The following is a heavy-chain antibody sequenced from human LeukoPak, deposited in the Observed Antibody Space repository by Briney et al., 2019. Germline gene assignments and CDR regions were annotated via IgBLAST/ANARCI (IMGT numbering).Heavy chain of an antibody. CDR3: ARRIAARPRGYWFDP. CDR2: INHSGST. Sequence: SETLSLTCAVYGGSFSGYYWSWIRQPPGKGLEWIGEINHSGSTSYNPSLKSRVTISVDTSKNQFSLKVSSVTAADTAVYYCARRIAARPRGYWFDPWGQGTLVTVSS. D-gene: IGHD6-6*01. CDR1: GGSFSGYY. V-gene: IGHV4-34*01. J-gene: IGHJ5*02.